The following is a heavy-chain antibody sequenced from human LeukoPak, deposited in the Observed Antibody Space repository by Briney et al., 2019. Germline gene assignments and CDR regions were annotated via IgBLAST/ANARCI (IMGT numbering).Heavy chain of an antibody. J-gene: IGHJ4*02. D-gene: IGHD6-19*01. CDR3: ARGENRYTNGWEIDY. CDR1: GGTFSSYS. Sequence: AASVKVSCKASGGTFSSYSITWVRQAPGQGLEWMRRIIPMLGIANYAQKFQGRVTITADKSTSTAYMELSSLRSEDTAVYCCARGENRYTNGWEIDYWGQGTLVTVSS. V-gene: IGHV1-69*02. CDR2: IIPMLGIA.